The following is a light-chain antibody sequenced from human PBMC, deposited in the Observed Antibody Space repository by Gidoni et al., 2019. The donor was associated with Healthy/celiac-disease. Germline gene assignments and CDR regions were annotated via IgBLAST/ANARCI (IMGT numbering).Light chain of an antibody. V-gene: IGKV3-11*01. J-gene: IGKJ5*01. Sequence: EIVLTQSPATLSLSPGERAPLSCRASQSVSSYLAWYQQKPGQAPRLLIYAASNRATGIPARFSGSGSGTDFTLTISSLEPEDFAVYYCQQRSNWPPITFGQGTRLEIK. CDR1: QSVSSY. CDR3: QQRSNWPPIT. CDR2: AAS.